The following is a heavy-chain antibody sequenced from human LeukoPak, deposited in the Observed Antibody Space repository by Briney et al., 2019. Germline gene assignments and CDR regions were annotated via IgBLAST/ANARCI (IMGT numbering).Heavy chain of an antibody. CDR3: ARDESPATYYYDSSGDDAFDI. J-gene: IGHJ3*02. CDR1: GFTFSSYS. D-gene: IGHD3-22*01. CDR2: ISSSSSYI. Sequence: GSLRLSCAASGFTFSSYSMNWVRQAPGKGLEWVSSISSSSSYIYYADSVKGRFTISRDNAKNSLYLQMNSLRAEDTAVYYCARDESPATYYYDSSGDDAFDIWGQGTMVTVSS. V-gene: IGHV3-21*01.